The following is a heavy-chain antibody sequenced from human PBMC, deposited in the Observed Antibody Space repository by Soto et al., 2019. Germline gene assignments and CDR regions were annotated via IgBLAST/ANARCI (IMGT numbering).Heavy chain of an antibody. CDR1: GGSISSYY. CDR3: ARVVGAAREPYYYYYGMDV. Sequence: SETLSLTCPLSGGSISSYYWSWIRQPPGKGLEWIGYIYYSGSTNYNPSLKSRVTISVDTSKNQFSLKLSSVTAADTAVYYCARVVGAAREPYYYYYGMDVWGQGTTVTAP. V-gene: IGHV4-59*01. J-gene: IGHJ6*02. D-gene: IGHD6-6*01. CDR2: IYYSGST.